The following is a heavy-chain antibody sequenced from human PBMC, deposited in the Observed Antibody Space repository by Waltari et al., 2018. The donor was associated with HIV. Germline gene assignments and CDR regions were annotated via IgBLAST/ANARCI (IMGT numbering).Heavy chain of an antibody. Sequence: QLQLQESGPGLVKPSETLSLTCTVSGGSISSSRYYWGWIRQPPGKGLEWIGSIYYSGSTYYNPSLKSRVTISVDTSKNQFSLKLSSVTAADTAVYYCARFDGSYYFDYWGQGTLVTVSS. CDR3: ARFDGSYYFDY. J-gene: IGHJ4*02. V-gene: IGHV4-39*07. D-gene: IGHD1-26*01. CDR2: IYYSGST. CDR1: GGSISSSRYY.